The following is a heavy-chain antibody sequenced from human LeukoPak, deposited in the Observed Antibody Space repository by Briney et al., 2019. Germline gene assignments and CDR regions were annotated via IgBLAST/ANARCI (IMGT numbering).Heavy chain of an antibody. CDR2: IYSGGST. V-gene: IGHV3-53*01. Sequence: GGSLRLSCAASGFTVSSNYMSWLRQAPGKGLEWVSVIYSGGSTYYADSVKGRFTISRDNSKNTLYLQMNSLRAEDTAVYYCAREGHGKEEDAFDIWGQETMVPVSS. J-gene: IGHJ3*02. D-gene: IGHD1-14*01. CDR1: GFTVSSNY. CDR3: AREGHGKEEDAFDI.